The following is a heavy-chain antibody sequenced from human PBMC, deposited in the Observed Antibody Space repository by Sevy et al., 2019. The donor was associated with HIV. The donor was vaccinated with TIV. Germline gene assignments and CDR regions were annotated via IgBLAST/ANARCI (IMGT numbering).Heavy chain of an antibody. D-gene: IGHD6-13*01. CDR3: ARDKGGSTWFLLDP. CDR1: GGCIRSYY. Sequence: SETLSLTCAVSGGCIRSYYWSWIRQPAGKGLEWIGRIYSGGNTNYNPSLKSRVTMSVDTSKNQFSLELRSVTAADTAVYYCARDKGGSTWFLLDPWGQGRLVTVSS. V-gene: IGHV4-4*07. CDR2: IYSGGNT. J-gene: IGHJ5*02.